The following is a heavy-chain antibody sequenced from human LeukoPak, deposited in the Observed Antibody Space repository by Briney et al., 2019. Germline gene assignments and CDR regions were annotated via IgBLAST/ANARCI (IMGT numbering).Heavy chain of an antibody. V-gene: IGHV4-59*08. D-gene: IGHD1-1*01. CDR1: GGSISSYY. Sequence: ASETLSLTCTVSGGSISSYYWSWIRQPPGKGLEWIGYIHYSGSTNYNPSLKSRVTISVDTSKNQFSLKLSSVTAADTAVYYCARFGSNSYYFDYWGQGTLVTVSS. CDR3: ARFGSNSYYFDY. J-gene: IGHJ4*02. CDR2: IHYSGST.